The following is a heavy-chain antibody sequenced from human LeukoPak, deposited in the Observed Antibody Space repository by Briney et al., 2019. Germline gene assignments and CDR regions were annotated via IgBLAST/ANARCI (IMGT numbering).Heavy chain of an antibody. V-gene: IGHV3-21*05. Sequence: PGGSLRLSCAASGFTFSSYSMNWVRQAPGKGLEWVSYISSSSSYIYYADSVKGRFTISRDNSKNTLYLQMNSLRAEDTAVYYCAAPPITFGGVIATPFDYWGQGTLLTVSS. CDR1: GFTFSSYS. CDR3: AAPPITFGGVIATPFDY. J-gene: IGHJ4*02. CDR2: ISSSSSYI. D-gene: IGHD3-16*02.